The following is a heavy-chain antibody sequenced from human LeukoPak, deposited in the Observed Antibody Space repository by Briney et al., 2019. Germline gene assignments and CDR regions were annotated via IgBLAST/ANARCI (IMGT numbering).Heavy chain of an antibody. V-gene: IGHV3-48*03. J-gene: IGHJ4*02. CDR2: ISSSGSTI. CDR3: AREGSSSSKHYFDY. D-gene: IGHD6-6*01. Sequence: GGSLRLSCAASGFTFSSYEMNWVRQAPGKGLEWVSYISSSGSTIYYADSVKGRFTISRDNAKNSLYLQMNSLRAEDTAVYYCAREGSSSSKHYFDYWGQGTLVTVSS. CDR1: GFTFSSYE.